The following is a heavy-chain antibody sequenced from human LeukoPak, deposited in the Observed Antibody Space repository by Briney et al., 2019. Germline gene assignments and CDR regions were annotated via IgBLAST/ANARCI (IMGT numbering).Heavy chain of an antibody. D-gene: IGHD5-18*01. J-gene: IGHJ5*02. CDR3: ARERGIQLPKGGIDP. CDR2: IIPIFGTA. V-gene: IGHV1-69*05. CDR1: GGTFSSYA. Sequence: SVKVSCKASGGTFSSYAISWVRQAPGQGLEWMGRIIPIFGTANYAQKFQGRVTITTDESTSTAYMELSSLRSEDTAVYYCARERGIQLPKGGIDPWGQGTLATVSS.